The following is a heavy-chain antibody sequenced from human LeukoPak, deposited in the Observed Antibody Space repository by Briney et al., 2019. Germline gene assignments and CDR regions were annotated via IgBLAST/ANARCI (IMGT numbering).Heavy chain of an antibody. CDR2: TYYSSSWYN. CDR3: ARAFGSGRYYDY. CDR1: GDSVSTNRAG. Sequence: SQTLSLTCAISGDSVSTNRAGWNWIRQSPSRGLEWLGRTYYSSSWYNDYAVSVKSRLSISADTSKNQFSLLLSSVTAADTAVYYCARAFGSGRYYDYWGQGTLVTVSS. J-gene: IGHJ4*02. V-gene: IGHV6-1*01. D-gene: IGHD3-10*01.